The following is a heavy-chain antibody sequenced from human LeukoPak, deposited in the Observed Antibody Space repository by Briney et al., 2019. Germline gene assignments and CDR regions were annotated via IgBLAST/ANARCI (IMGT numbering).Heavy chain of an antibody. V-gene: IGHV3-7*01. CDR2: IKQDGSEK. J-gene: IGHJ4*02. Sequence: GGSLRLSCAASGFTFSSYWMSWVRQAPGKGLEWVANIKQDGSEKYYVDSVKGRFTISRDNAKNSLYLQMNSLRAEDTAVYYCARDAGWTYCSSTSCYFFDYWGQGTLVTVSS. CDR3: ARDAGWTYCSSTSCYFFDY. CDR1: GFTFSSYW. D-gene: IGHD2-2*01.